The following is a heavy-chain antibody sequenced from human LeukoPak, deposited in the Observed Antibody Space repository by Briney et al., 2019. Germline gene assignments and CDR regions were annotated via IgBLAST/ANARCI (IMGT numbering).Heavy chain of an antibody. CDR1: GYTFTSYG. CDR3: ASNRDRGYCTNGVCYTGRWFDP. D-gene: IGHD2-8*01. CDR2: ISAYSGNT. Sequence: GASVKVSCKASGYTFTSYGISWVRQAPGQGLEWMGWISAYSGNTNYAQKLQGRVTMTTDTSTSTAYMELRSLRSDDTAVYYCASNRDRGYCTNGVCYTGRWFDPWGQGTLVTVSS. J-gene: IGHJ5*02. V-gene: IGHV1-18*01.